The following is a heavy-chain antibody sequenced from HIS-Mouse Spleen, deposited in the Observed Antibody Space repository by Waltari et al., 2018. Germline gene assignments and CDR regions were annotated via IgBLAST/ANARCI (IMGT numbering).Heavy chain of an antibody. J-gene: IGHJ2*01. D-gene: IGHD6-13*01. CDR2: IYYSGST. Sequence: QLQLQESGPGLVKPSETLSLTCTVSVGSISSSSYSWGLFRQPPGKGLEWIGSIYYSGSTYYNPSLKSRVTISVDTSKNQFSLKLSSVTAADTAVYYCAREIPYSSSWYDWYFDLWGRGTLVTVSS. V-gene: IGHV4-39*07. CDR3: AREIPYSSSWYDWYFDL. CDR1: VGSISSSSYS.